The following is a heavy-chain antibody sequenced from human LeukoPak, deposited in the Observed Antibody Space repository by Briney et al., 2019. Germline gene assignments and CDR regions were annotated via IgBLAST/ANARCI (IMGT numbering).Heavy chain of an antibody. CDR2: ISDSSGTI. D-gene: IGHD4-17*01. V-gene: IGHV3-48*01. J-gene: IGHJ4*02. CDR3: ARGPYGDYVDALDY. CDR1: GFTFNTYS. Sequence: GGSLRLSSAASGFTFNTYSMNWVRQAPGKGLEWVSYISDSSGTIYYADSVKGRFTISRDNAKNSLYLQMNSLRAEDTAVYYCARGPYGDYVDALDYWGQGTLVTVSS.